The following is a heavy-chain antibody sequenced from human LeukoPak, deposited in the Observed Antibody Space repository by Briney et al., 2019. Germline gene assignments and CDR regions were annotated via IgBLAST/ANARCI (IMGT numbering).Heavy chain of an antibody. J-gene: IGHJ4*02. V-gene: IGHV4-34*01. CDR1: GGSFSGYY. CDR3: ARGRGSSWYGYYFDY. CDR2: INHSGST. D-gene: IGHD6-13*01. Sequence: SETLSLTCAVYGGSFSGYYWSWIRQPPGKGLEWIGEINHSGSTNYNPSLKSRVTISVDTSKNQFSLKLSSVTAADTAVYYCARGRGSSWYGYYFDYWGQGNLVTVSS.